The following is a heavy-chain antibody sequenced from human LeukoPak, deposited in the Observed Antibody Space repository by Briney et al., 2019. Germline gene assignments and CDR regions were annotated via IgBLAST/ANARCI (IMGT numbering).Heavy chain of an antibody. Sequence: GGSLRLSCTASGFTFGDYAMSWVRQAPGKGLEWVGFIRSKAYGGTTEYAASVKGRFTISRDDSKSIAYLQMNSLKTEDTAVYYCARDLSMDVWGQGTTVTVSS. J-gene: IGHJ6*02. CDR3: ARDLSMDV. V-gene: IGHV3-49*04. CDR1: GFTFGDYA. CDR2: IRSKAYGGTT.